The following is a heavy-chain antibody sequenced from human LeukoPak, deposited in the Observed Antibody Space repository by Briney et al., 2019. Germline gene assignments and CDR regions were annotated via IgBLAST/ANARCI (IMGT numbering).Heavy chain of an antibody. Sequence: GGSLRLSCTASGFTFGDYAMSWVRQAPGKGLEWVGFIRSKTYGGTTEYAASVNGRFTISRDDSKIIAYLQMNSLKTDDTSVYYCTEGSSGPYDYWGEGTLVTVSS. V-gene: IGHV3-49*04. CDR1: GFTFGDYA. CDR3: TEGSSGPYDY. CDR2: IRSKTYGGTT. D-gene: IGHD3-22*01. J-gene: IGHJ4*02.